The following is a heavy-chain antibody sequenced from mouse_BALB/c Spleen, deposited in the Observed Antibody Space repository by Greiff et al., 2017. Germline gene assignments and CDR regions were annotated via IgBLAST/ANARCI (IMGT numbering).Heavy chain of an antibody. CDR1: GYSFTDYN. CDR3: ARSHRYDAMDY. D-gene: IGHD2-14*01. V-gene: IGHV1S135*01. Sequence: VQLQQSGPELVKPGASVKVSCKASGYSFTDYNMYWVKQSHGKSLEWIGNIDPYYGGTSYNQKFKGKATLTVDKSSSTDFMHLNRLTSEDSAGYSGARSHRYDAMDYWGQGTSVTVSS. CDR2: IDPYYGGT. J-gene: IGHJ4*01.